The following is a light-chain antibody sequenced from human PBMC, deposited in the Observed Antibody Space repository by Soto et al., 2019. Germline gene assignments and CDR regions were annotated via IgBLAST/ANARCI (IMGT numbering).Light chain of an antibody. CDR3: QQYGSSPLT. J-gene: IGKJ4*01. CDR2: GAS. Sequence: EIVLTQSPGTLSLSPGERATLSVRSSQSVSSNYLAWYQQKPGQAPRLLIYGASGRATGMPDRISGSGSGTDFTLTISRLEPEDFAVYYCQQYGSSPLTFGGGTKVDIK. CDR1: QSVSSNY. V-gene: IGKV3-20*01.